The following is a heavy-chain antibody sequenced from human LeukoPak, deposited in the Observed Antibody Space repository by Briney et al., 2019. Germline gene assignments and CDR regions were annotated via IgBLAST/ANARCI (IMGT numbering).Heavy chain of an antibody. CDR3: ARDGGSGCFDY. CDR2: IIPIFGTA. V-gene: IGHV1-69*01. CDR1: GGTFSSYA. D-gene: IGHD3-10*01. Sequence: GSSVTVSCKASGGTFSSYAISWVRHAPGQGLEWMGGIIPIFGTANYAQKFQGRVTITADESTSTAYMELSSLRSEDTAVYYCARDGGSGCFDYWGQGTLVTVSS. J-gene: IGHJ4*02.